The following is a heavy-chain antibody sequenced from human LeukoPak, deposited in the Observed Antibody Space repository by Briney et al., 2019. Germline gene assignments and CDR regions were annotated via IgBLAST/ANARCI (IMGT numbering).Heavy chain of an antibody. D-gene: IGHD3-10*01. CDR3: ARGLLYEAFDI. CDR2: ISSSSSYI. V-gene: IGHV3-21*01. J-gene: IGHJ3*02. CDR1: GVTFISSI. Sequence: VGSPRHSCVASGVTFISSIMKGVCPGPRKGLERVSPISSSSSYIYYADSMKGRFTISRDNAKNSLYLQMNSLRAEDTAVYYCARGLLYEAFDIWGQGTMVTVSS.